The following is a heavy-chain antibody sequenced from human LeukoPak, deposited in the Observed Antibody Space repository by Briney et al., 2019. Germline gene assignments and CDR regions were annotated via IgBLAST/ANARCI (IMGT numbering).Heavy chain of an antibody. Sequence: SETLSLTCTVSGGSISSGGYYWSWIRQHPGKGLEWIGYIYYSGSTYYSPSLKSRVTISVDTSKNQFSLKLSSVTAADTAVYYCASGGYSSSWYGEYWFDPWGQGTLVTVSS. V-gene: IGHV4-31*03. D-gene: IGHD6-13*01. J-gene: IGHJ5*02. CDR1: GGSISSGGYY. CDR2: IYYSGST. CDR3: ASGGYSSSWYGEYWFDP.